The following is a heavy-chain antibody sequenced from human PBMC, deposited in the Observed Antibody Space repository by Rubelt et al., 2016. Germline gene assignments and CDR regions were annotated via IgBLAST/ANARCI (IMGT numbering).Heavy chain of an antibody. CDR3: AREMIAFGRVIATTYNF. CDR1: GFTFDDYA. Sequence: GRSLRLSCAASGFTFDDYAMHWVRQAPGKGLEWVSGIGWNSGSIGYADSVKGRFTISRDNAKNSMYLQMNRLRAEDTALYYCAREMIAFGRVIATTYNFWGQGTLVTVSS. J-gene: IGHJ4*02. CDR2: IGWNSGSI. V-gene: IGHV3-9*01. D-gene: IGHD3-16*02.